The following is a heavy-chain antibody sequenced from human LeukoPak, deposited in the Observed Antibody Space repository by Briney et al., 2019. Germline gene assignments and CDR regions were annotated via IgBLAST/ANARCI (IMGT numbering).Heavy chain of an antibody. D-gene: IGHD6-13*01. CDR2: ISSSSSTI. CDR3: ARRTHPGSPGYSSSTDAFDI. CDR1: GFTFSSYS. Sequence: GGSLRLSCAASGFTFSSYSMNWVRQAPGKGLEWVSYISSSSSTIYYADSVKGRFTISRDNAKNSLYLQMNSLRAEDTAVYYCARRTHPGSPGYSSSTDAFDIWGQGTMVTVSS. J-gene: IGHJ3*02. V-gene: IGHV3-48*04.